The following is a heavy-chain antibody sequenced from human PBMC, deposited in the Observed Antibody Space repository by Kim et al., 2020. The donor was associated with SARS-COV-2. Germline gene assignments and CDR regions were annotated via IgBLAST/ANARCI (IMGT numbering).Heavy chain of an antibody. Sequence: ASVKVSCKASGYTFTSYYMHWVRQAPGQGLEWMGIINPSGGSTSYAQKFQGRVTMTRDTSTSTVYMELSSLRSEDTAVYYCARSAYWWEDYYYGMDVWGQGTTVTVSS. J-gene: IGHJ6*02. CDR3: ARSAYWWEDYYYGMDV. V-gene: IGHV1-46*01. CDR1: GYTFTSYY. CDR2: INPSGGST. D-gene: IGHD2-8*01.